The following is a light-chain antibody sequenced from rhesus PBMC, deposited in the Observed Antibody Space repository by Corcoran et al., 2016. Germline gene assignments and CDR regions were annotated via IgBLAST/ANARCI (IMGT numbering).Light chain of an antibody. CDR2: GAS. CDR3: LQESSWPLT. Sequence: EIVMTQSPATLSVSPGERATLSCRASQSVSSNLAWYQQKPGQAPRLLIYGASNRATGIPDRFSGRGSGTDFTLTISSLEPEDVGVYYCLQESSWPLTFGGGTNVEIK. V-gene: IGKV3-35*01. CDR1: QSVSSN. J-gene: IGKJ4*01.